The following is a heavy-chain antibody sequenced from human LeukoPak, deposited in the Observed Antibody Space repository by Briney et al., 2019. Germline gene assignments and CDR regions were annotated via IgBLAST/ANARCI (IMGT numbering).Heavy chain of an antibody. Sequence: PSETLSLTCTVSGDSTNSYFWGWIRQPPGKGLEWIGYIYSRGTTAYNPSLENRLTMSTDTSKNQFSLTLSSLTAADTAVYFCARATRSHDAFDVWGQPIMVTVSS. CDR3: ARATRSHDAFDV. CDR1: GDSTNSYF. J-gene: IGHJ3*01. V-gene: IGHV4-59*01. CDR2: IYSRGTT. D-gene: IGHD4-11*01.